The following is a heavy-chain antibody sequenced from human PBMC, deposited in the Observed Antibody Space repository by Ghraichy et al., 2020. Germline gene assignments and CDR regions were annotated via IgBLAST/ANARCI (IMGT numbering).Heavy chain of an antibody. CDR3: ASKSYRGLYWYFDL. V-gene: IGHV1-2*02. Sequence: ASVKVSCKASGYTFTNYYIHWVRQAPGQGLEWMAWINPNSGGTNYAQKFQGRVTMTWDTSISTAYMELSRLRSDDTAVYYCASKSYRGLYWYFDLWGRGTLVTVSS. CDR2: INPNSGGT. J-gene: IGHJ2*01. D-gene: IGHD1-26*01. CDR1: GYTFTNYY.